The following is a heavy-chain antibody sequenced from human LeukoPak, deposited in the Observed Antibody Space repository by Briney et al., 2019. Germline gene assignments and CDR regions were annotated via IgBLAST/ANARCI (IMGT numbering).Heavy chain of an antibody. J-gene: IGHJ6*02. V-gene: IGHV4-34*01. CDR2: INHSGST. Sequence: SETLSLTCAVYGGSFSGYYWNWIRQPPGKGLEWIGEINHSGSTNYNPSLKSRVTISVDTSKNQFSLKLSSVTAADTAVYYCARLTSSGWYFRHGMDVWGQGTTVTVSS. CDR3: ARLTSSGWYFRHGMDV. D-gene: IGHD6-19*01. CDR1: GGSFSGYY.